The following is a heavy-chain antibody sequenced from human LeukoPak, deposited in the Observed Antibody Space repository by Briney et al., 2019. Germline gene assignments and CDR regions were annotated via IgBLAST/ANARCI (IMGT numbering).Heavy chain of an antibody. Sequence: SETLSLTCTVSGGSITSSSYCWGWIRQPPGKGLEWIGRIYTSGSTNYNPSLKSRVTISVDTSKNQFSLKLSSVTAADTAVYYCARGGTPREDYWGQGTLVTVSS. CDR2: IYTSGST. CDR3: ARGGTPREDY. J-gene: IGHJ4*02. V-gene: IGHV4-39*07. CDR1: GGSITSSSYC. D-gene: IGHD1-1*01.